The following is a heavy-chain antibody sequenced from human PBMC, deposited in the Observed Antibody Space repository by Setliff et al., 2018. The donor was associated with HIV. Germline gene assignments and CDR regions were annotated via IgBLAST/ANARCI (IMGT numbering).Heavy chain of an antibody. V-gene: IGHV4-39*02. CDR3: ARERTTAGWETFDY. CDR2: ISYTGIT. CDR1: GGSISSGGFY. Sequence: SETLSLTCTVTGGSISSGGFYWTWIRQPPGKGLEWIGSISYTGITNYNPSLKSRVTISVDTSQNQFSLKLTSVTAADTAVYYCARERTTAGWETFDYWGQGTLVTVSS. D-gene: IGHD6-19*01. J-gene: IGHJ4*02.